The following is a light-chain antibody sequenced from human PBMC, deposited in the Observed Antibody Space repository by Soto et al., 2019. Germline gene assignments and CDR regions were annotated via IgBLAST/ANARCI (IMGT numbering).Light chain of an antibody. J-gene: IGLJ1*01. Sequence: QSVLTQPASVSDSPGQSITISCTGTSSDVGGSNRVSWYQQHPGKAPKLMIYDVTNRPSGVSHRFSGSKSGSTASLIISGLQAEDEADYYCVSFTSSTTYVFGTGTKLTVL. CDR1: SSDVGGSNR. CDR3: VSFTSSTTYV. CDR2: DVT. V-gene: IGLV2-14*01.